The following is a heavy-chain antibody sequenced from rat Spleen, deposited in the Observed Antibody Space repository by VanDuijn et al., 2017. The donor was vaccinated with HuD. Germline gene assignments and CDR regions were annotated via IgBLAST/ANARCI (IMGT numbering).Heavy chain of an antibody. CDR2: ISYEGSST. CDR3: ARLWLRRVHNWFAY. CDR1: GFTFSDYY. J-gene: IGHJ3*01. V-gene: IGHV5-22*01. Sequence: EVQLVESGGGLVQPGRSLKLSCAASGFTFSDYYMAWVRQAPKKGLEWVASISYEGSSTYYGDSVKGRFTISRDNAKSTLYLQMDSLRSEDTATYYCARLWLRRVHNWFAYWGQGTLVTVSS. D-gene: IGHD1-11*01.